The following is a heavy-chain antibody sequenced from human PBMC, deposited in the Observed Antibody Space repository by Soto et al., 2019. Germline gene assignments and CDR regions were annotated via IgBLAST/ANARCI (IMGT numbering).Heavy chain of an antibody. Sequence: ASVKVSCKASGYTFTSYYMHWVRQAPGQGLEWMGIINPSGGSTSYAQKFQGRVTMTRDTSTSTVYMELSSLRSEDTAVYYCAVGIAARQLYYYGMEVWGQGTTVTAP. V-gene: IGHV1-46*01. D-gene: IGHD6-6*01. CDR2: INPSGGST. J-gene: IGHJ6*02. CDR1: GYTFTSYY. CDR3: AVGIAARQLYYYGMEV.